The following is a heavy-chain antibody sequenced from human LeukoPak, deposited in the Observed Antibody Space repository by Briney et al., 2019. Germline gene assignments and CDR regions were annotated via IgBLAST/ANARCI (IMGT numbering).Heavy chain of an antibody. Sequence: GRSLRLSCAASGFTFSSYGMHWVRQAPGKGLKWVAVISYDGSNKYYADSVKGRFTISRDNSKNTLYLQMNSLRAEDTAVYYCAKGDEACGSGSYPLIDYWGQGTLVTVSS. D-gene: IGHD3-10*01. J-gene: IGHJ4*02. V-gene: IGHV3-30*18. CDR2: ISYDGSNK. CDR3: AKGDEACGSGSYPLIDY. CDR1: GFTFSSYG.